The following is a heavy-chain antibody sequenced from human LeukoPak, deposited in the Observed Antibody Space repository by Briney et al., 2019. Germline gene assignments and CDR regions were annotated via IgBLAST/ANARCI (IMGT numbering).Heavy chain of an antibody. CDR3: AKSIEAAVVVTDGDDFHY. Sequence: GGSLRLSCAASGFIFSNYVMSWVRQAPGKGLEWVSTISGSGGSIYYADSVKGRLTISRDNSKNTLYLQMNSLRVEDTAVYYCAKSIEAAVVVTDGDDFHYWGQGSLVTVSS. CDR2: ISGSGGSI. D-gene: IGHD2-15*01. J-gene: IGHJ4*02. V-gene: IGHV3-23*01. CDR1: GFIFSNYV.